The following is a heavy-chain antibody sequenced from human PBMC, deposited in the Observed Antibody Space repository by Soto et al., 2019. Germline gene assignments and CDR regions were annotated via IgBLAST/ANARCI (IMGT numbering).Heavy chain of an antibody. D-gene: IGHD5-18*01. J-gene: IGHJ6*02. CDR3: ARGLPGYYGADV. Sequence: EVQLVESGGGLVQPGGSLRISCAASGFTFSSYWMHWVRQAPGKGLVWVSRIKGDASSTNYADLGKGRFIISRDSAENTLYLQMNSLRAEDTAVYYCARGLPGYYGADVWGQGTTVTVSS. V-gene: IGHV3-74*01. CDR1: GFTFSSYW. CDR2: IKGDASST.